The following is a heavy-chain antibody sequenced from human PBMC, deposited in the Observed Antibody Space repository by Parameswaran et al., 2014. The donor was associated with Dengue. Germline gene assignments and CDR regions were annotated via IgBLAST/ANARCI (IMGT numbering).Heavy chain of an antibody. V-gene: IGHV1-46*01. Sequence: WVRQAPGQGLEWMGIINPSGGSTSYAQKFQGRVTMTRDTSTSTVYMELSSLRSEDTAVYYCAREVPAAMNVYYYRYGRLGPRDHGHRLL. J-gene: IGHJ6*02. D-gene: IGHD2-2*01. CDR3: AREVPAAMNVYYYRYGR. CDR2: INPSGGST.